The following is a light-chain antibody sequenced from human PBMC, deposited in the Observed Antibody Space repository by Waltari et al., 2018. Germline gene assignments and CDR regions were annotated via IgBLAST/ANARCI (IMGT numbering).Light chain of an antibody. CDR1: QNFSGSY. CDR2: GAS. CDR3: QNYGISPPLT. V-gene: IGKV3-20*01. J-gene: IGKJ4*01. Sequence: ARQNFSGSYLAGYQQQTGEAPRLLLYGASSSAAGCPVRCSGSGCGTAFTLIISRLEPEDFVVYYCQNYGISPPLTFGGGTKVEIK.